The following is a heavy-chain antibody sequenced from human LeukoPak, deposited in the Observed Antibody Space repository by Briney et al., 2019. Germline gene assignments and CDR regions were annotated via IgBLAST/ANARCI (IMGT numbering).Heavy chain of an antibody. CDR1: GSTFSSYS. V-gene: IGHV3-21*01. J-gene: IGHJ4*02. Sequence: GGSLRLSCAASGSTFSSYSINWVRQAPGKGLEWVSSITSTSSYIYYADSVKGRFTISRDNAKNSLYLQMNSLRAEDTAVYYCARARGVPAYHFDNWGQGTLVTVSS. CDR3: ARARGVPAYHFDN. CDR2: ITSTSSYI. D-gene: IGHD1-26*01.